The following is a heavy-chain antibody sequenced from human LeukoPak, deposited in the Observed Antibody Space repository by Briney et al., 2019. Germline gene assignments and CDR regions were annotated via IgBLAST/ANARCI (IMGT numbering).Heavy chain of an antibody. CDR3: AQDLGSGLWFGYLSHDY. J-gene: IGHJ4*02. Sequence: GGSLRLSCAASGFTVSTNYMTWVRQAPGKGLEWVSAISTSGGTYYADSVKGRFTISRDNSKNTLYLQMNSLRAEDTAVYYCAQDLGSGLWFGYLSHDYWGQGTLVTVSS. D-gene: IGHD3-10*01. CDR2: ISTSGGT. CDR1: GFTVSTNY. V-gene: IGHV3-53*01.